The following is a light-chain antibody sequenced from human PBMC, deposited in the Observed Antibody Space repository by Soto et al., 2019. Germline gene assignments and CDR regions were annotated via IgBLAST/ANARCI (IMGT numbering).Light chain of an antibody. V-gene: IGLV2-8*01. Sequence: QSALTQPPSASGSPGQSVTISCTGTSSDVGGYNYVSWYQQHPGKAPKLMIYEVSKRPSGVPDRFSGSKSGNTASLTVSGLQPEDEADYYCSSYTSSSTPVFGGGTKLTVL. CDR2: EVS. CDR1: SSDVGGYNY. CDR3: SSYTSSSTPV. J-gene: IGLJ2*01.